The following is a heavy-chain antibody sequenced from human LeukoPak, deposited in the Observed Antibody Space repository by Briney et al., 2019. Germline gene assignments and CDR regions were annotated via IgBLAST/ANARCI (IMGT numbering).Heavy chain of an antibody. J-gene: IGHJ4*02. D-gene: IGHD2-2*01. Sequence: GGSLRLSRAASVFTFSSYGMSWVRQAPGKGLGWGSTISSSGGSTYYADSVKGRFTISRDNSKNTLYLQMNSLRAEDTAVYYCARRYCTSTSCSYFDYWGQGTLVTVSS. CDR2: ISSSGGST. CDR3: ARRYCTSTSCSYFDY. CDR1: VFTFSSYG. V-gene: IGHV3-23*01.